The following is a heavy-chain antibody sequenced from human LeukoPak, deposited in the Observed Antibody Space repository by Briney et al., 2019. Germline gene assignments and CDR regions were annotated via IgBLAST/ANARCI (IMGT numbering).Heavy chain of an antibody. CDR1: GGSFSGYY. Sequence: SETLSLTCTVYGGSFSGYYWNWIRQPPGKGLEWIGEINHSGSTNYNPSLKSRVTISVDTSKNRFSLKLSSVTAADTAVYYCARTHNRVSYYFDYWGQGTLVTVSS. CDR3: ARTHNRVSYYFDY. CDR2: INHSGST. D-gene: IGHD1-14*01. V-gene: IGHV4-34*01. J-gene: IGHJ4*02.